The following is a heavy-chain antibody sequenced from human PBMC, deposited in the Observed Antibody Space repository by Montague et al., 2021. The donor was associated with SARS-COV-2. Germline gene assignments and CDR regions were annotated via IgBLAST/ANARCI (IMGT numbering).Heavy chain of an antibody. V-gene: IGHV4-4*02. D-gene: IGHD3-16*01. CDR3: ALPLGGARFDP. CDR1: GGSITSDNW. J-gene: IGHJ5*02. CDR2: IYHSGTT. Sequence: SETLSLTCAVSGGSITSDNWWSWVRQSPGKGLEWIGEIYHSGTTNYNPSLQSRLTISTDKTRNHLSLTLASVTAADTAIYYCALPLGGARFDPWGQGILVTVSS.